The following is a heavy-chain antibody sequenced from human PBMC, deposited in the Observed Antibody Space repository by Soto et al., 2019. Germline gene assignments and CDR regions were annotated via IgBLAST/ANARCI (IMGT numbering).Heavy chain of an antibody. J-gene: IGHJ4*02. V-gene: IGHV3-66*01. CDR3: ARGGNKQNDC. CDR1: GLTVSSNY. D-gene: IGHD3-16*01. CDR2: IHSDGST. Sequence: EVQLVESGGDLVQPGGSLRLSCAASGLTVSSNYMSWVRQAPGKGLEWVSVIHSDGSTYYADSVKDRFTISRDNSKNTLYLQMNSRRAEDTAVYYCARGGNKQNDCWGQGTLVTVSS.